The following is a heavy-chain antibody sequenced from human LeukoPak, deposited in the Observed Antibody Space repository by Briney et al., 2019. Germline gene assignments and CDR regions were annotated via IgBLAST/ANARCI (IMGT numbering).Heavy chain of an antibody. D-gene: IGHD5-12*01. CDR2: INPNSGAT. CDR1: GYRFSCYY. Sequence: ASVKVSCKTSGYRFSCYYMHWVRQAPGQGLEWMGWINPNSGATNYAQNFQGWVTMTRDTSVSTGYMELRRLTSDDTAVYYCARGLINGHDFDYWGQGTLVTVSS. CDR3: ARGLINGHDFDY. V-gene: IGHV1-2*04. J-gene: IGHJ4*02.